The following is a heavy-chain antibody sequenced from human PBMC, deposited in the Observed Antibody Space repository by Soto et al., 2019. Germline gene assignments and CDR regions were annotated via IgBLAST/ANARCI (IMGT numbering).Heavy chain of an antibody. CDR2: INAGNGNT. CDR3: ARSFVVVTDFDY. Sequence: APVKVSCKASGYTFTSYAMHLVRQAPGQRLEWMGWINAGNGNTKYSQKFQGRVTITRDTSANTAYMELSSLRSEDTAVYYCARSFVVVTDFDYWGQGTLVTVSS. CDR1: GYTFTSYA. V-gene: IGHV1-3*01. J-gene: IGHJ4*02. D-gene: IGHD2-21*02.